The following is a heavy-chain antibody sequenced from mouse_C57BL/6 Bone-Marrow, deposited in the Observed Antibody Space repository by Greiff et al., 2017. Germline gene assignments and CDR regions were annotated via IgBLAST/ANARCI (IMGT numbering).Heavy chain of an antibody. Sequence: VQLQQPGAELVRPGASVKLSCKASGYTFTSYWMHWVKQRPGQGLEWIGVIDPSDSYTTYNQKFKGKATLTVDTSSSTAYMQLSSLTSEDSAVYYCARSPGFAYWGQGTLVTVSA. CDR3: ARSPGFAY. J-gene: IGHJ3*01. CDR1: GYTFTSYW. CDR2: IDPSDSYT. V-gene: IGHV1-59*01.